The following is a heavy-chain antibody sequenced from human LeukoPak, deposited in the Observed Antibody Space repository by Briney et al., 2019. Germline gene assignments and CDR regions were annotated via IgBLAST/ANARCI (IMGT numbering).Heavy chain of an antibody. V-gene: IGHV4-31*03. J-gene: IGHJ3*02. CDR2: IYYTGGT. CDR3: ARELITFGGVIVIPPDAFDI. D-gene: IGHD3-16*02. CDR1: GDSITSGSYY. Sequence: PSETLSLTCTVSGDSITSGSYYWAWIRQHPGKGLEWIGYIYYTGGTHYNPSLKSRLTISVDTSKNQFSLKLSSVTAADTAVYYCARELITFGGVIVIPPDAFDIWGQGTMVTVSS.